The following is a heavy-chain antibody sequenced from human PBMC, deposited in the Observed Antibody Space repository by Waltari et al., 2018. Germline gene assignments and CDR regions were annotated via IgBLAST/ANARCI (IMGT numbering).Heavy chain of an antibody. J-gene: IGHJ4*02. CDR3: ASKRGYSGYASFISDY. CDR1: GGSITSNNHS. D-gene: IGHD5-12*01. V-gene: IGHV4-39*01. CDR2: IYYSGSP. Sequence: QLQLQESGPGLVKPSETLSLTCTVSGGSITSNNHSWGWNPQPPGTGPDWIGSIYYSGSPYYNPSLQSRVTISIDTSKNQFSLKLTSVTAADTAVYFCASKRGYSGYASFISDYWGQGTLVTVSS.